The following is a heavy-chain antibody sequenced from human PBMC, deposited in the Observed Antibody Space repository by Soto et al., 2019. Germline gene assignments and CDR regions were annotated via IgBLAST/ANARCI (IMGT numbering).Heavy chain of an antibody. CDR1: GGTFSSYT. CDR2: IIPILGIA. D-gene: IGHD3-10*01. CDR3: ASSGPGEDYYYYYGMDV. J-gene: IGHJ6*02. V-gene: IGHV1-69*02. Sequence: SVKVSCKASGGTFSSYTISWVRQAPGQGLEWMGRIIPILGIANYAQKFQGRVTITADKSTSTAYMELSSLRSEDTAVYYCASSGPGEDYYYYYGMDVWGQGTTVTVSS.